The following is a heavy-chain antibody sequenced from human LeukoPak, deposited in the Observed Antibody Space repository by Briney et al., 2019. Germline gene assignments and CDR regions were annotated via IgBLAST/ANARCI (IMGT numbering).Heavy chain of an antibody. D-gene: IGHD2-2*01. J-gene: IGHJ1*01. CDR3: ATPLSLPAGEADYFL. CDR1: GFTLSSYA. Sequence: GGSLRLSCGASGFTLSSYAMIWVRQAPGRGRVVGSAISGSGGRPYYAHSVKGRFTISSDNSKITLDLQMNSLRAKATALYCCATPLSLPAGEADYFL. CDR2: ISGSGGRP. V-gene: IGHV3-23*01.